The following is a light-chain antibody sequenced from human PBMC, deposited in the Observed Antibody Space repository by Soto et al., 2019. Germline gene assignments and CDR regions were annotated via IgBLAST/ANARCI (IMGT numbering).Light chain of an antibody. CDR2: AAS. J-gene: IGKJ4*02. V-gene: IGKV1-9*01. CDR3: QHLNDCPLT. Sequence: ILLTQSPSSLSASVGDRVTITCRASQDINSYLAWYQQTPGKAPKLLIYAASTLQSGVPSRFSGSGSATDFTLTISSLQPADFAIYYCQHLNDCPLTFGGGTKVEIK. CDR1: QDINSY.